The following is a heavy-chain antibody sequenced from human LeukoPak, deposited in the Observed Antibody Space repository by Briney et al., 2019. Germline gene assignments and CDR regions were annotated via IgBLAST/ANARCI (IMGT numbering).Heavy chain of an antibody. D-gene: IGHD1-1*01. V-gene: IGHV4-4*02. CDR3: ARDSGTQGGLDY. Sequence: SGTLSLTCAVSGGSISSSNWWNWVRQPPGKGLEWIGEIYHSGSTNYNPSLKSRVTISVDTSKNQFSLKLSSVTAADTAVYYCARDSGTQGGLDYWGQGTLVTVSS. J-gene: IGHJ4*02. CDR1: GGSISSSNW. CDR2: IYHSGST.